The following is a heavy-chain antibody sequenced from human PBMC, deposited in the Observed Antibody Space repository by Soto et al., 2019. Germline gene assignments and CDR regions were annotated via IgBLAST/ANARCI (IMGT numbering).Heavy chain of an antibody. V-gene: IGHV4-34*01. CDR2: INHSGST. D-gene: IGHD4-17*01. Sequence: PSETLSLTCTVSGGSISSYYWSWIRQPPGKGLEWIGEINHSGSTNYNPSLKSRVTISVDTSKNQFSLKLSSVTAADTAVYYCARGLYGDLDYWGQGTLVTVSS. J-gene: IGHJ4*02. CDR1: GGSISSYY. CDR3: ARGLYGDLDY.